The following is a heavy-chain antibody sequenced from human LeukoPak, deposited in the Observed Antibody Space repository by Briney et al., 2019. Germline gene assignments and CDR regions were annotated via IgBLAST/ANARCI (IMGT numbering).Heavy chain of an antibody. CDR2: IIPIFGTA. Sequence: ASVKVSCKASGGTFSSYAISWVRQAPGQGLEWMGGIIPIFGTANYAQKFQGRVTITADESTSTAYMELSSLRSEDTAVYYCARGRWGYYDSSGYYSYWGQGTLVTVSS. D-gene: IGHD3-22*01. V-gene: IGHV1-69*13. J-gene: IGHJ4*02. CDR1: GGTFSSYA. CDR3: ARGRWGYYDSSGYYSY.